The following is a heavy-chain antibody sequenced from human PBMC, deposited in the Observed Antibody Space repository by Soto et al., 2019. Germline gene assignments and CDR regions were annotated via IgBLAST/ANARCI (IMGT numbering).Heavy chain of an antibody. CDR2: TYYWSKWYN. D-gene: IGHD6-13*01. Sequence: QVQLQQSGPGLVKPSQTLSLTCAISGDSVSSNSAAWHWIRQSPSRGLEWLGRTYYWSKWYNDYAVCVKSRITINPNTSKNQFSLQLNSVTPEDTDVYYCAREVYAGTRAFEIWGQGTMVTVSS. V-gene: IGHV6-1*01. J-gene: IGHJ3*02. CDR1: GDSVSSNSAA. CDR3: AREVYAGTRAFEI.